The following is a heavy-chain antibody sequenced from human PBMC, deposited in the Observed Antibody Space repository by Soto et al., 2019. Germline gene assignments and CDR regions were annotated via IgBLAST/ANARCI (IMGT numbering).Heavy chain of an antibody. CDR1: GYTFIRYG. J-gene: IGHJ6*02. D-gene: IGHD3-16*01. CDR3: ARGGYYDNAWGKLSHYGLDV. CDR2: ISAYNDYT. V-gene: IGHV1-18*01. Sequence: QVQLVQSAAEVKKPGASVKVSCKASGYTFIRYGITWVRQAPGQGLEWMGWISAYNDYTIYAQKLQGRVTMTTGTSTRPVYMERRSLKSDDTAVYYCARGGYYDNAWGKLSHYGLDVWCQGTSVTVSS.